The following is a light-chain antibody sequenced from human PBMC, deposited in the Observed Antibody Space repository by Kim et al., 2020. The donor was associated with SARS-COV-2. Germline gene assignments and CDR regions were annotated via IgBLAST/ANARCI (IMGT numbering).Light chain of an antibody. Sequence: DVQLTLSPSTLSASVGDRVTITCRASQRITTWLAWYQQKPGKAPKLLIYKASTLDTGVPSRFSGSGSETEFTLTISSLQPDDFATYFCQQHFSYPHTFGQGTKLEI. CDR1: QRITTW. CDR3: QQHFSYPHT. V-gene: IGKV1-5*03. J-gene: IGKJ2*01. CDR2: KAS.